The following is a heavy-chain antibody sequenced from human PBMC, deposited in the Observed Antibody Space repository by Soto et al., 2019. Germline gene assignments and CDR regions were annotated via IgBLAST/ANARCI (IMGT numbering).Heavy chain of an antibody. CDR2: ISGSGGST. Sequence: GGSLRLSCAASGFTFSSNAMSWVRQAPGKGLEWVSAISGSGGSTYYAHSVKGRFTISRDNSKNTVYLQMNSLRAEDTAVYYCAEVLSRDPLPPFDYWGQGTLVTVSS. CDR1: GFTFSSNA. CDR3: AEVLSRDPLPPFDY. J-gene: IGHJ4*02. V-gene: IGHV3-23*01.